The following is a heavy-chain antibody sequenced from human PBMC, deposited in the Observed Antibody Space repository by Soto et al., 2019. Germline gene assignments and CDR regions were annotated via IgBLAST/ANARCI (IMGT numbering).Heavy chain of an antibody. D-gene: IGHD2-2*01. V-gene: IGHV1-18*04. CDR2: ISASNGNR. J-gene: IGHJ4*02. Sequence: QVQLVQSGAEVKKPGASVKVSCKASGYDFSSYGISWVRQAPGQGLEWMGWISASNGNRDYAQQFQGRVTMTSDTSRTTAYMEVRSLRSDDTAVYYCVRDPQRNDYWGQGTLVNVSS. CDR1: GYDFSSYG. CDR3: VRDPQRNDY.